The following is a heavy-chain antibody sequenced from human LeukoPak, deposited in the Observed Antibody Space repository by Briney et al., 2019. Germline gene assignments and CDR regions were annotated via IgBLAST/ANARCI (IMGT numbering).Heavy chain of an antibody. Sequence: GGSLRLSCAASGFTFSSCSMNWVRQAPGKGLEWVSSISSSSSYIYYADSVKGRFTISRDNAKNSLYLQMNSLRAEDTAVYYCARVAAGQFYYDSSGYAYYFDYWGQGTLVTVSS. J-gene: IGHJ4*02. CDR3: ARVAAGQFYYDSSGYAYYFDY. CDR2: ISSSSSYI. D-gene: IGHD3-22*01. CDR1: GFTFSSCS. V-gene: IGHV3-21*01.